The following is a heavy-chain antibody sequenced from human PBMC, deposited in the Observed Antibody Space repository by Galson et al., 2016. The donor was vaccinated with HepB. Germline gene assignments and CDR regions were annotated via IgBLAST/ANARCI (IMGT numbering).Heavy chain of an antibody. CDR2: FNSDGST. J-gene: IGHJ4*02. Sequence: SLRLSCAASGFTFSSYSMNWVRQAPGKGPEWVSIFNSDGSTDYRDSVEGRFSFSRDDSKNTVYLQMNSLRAEDTAVYYCATDGLGPFDLWGQGTLVTVS. CDR3: ATDGLGPFDL. CDR1: GFTFSSYS. V-gene: IGHV3-53*01.